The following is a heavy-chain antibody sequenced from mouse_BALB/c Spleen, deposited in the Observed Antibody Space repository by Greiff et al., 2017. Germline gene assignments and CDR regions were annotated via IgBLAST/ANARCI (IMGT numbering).Heavy chain of an antibody. CDR1: GFSLTSYG. CDR2: IWSGGST. J-gene: IGHJ4*01. D-gene: IGHD2-1*01. Sequence: VQGVESGPGLVQPSQSLSITCTVSGFSLTSYGVHWVRQSPGKGLEWLGVIWSGGSTDYNAAFISRLSISKDNSKSQVFFKMNSLQANDTAIYYCASFYYGNYVYYAMDYWGQGTSVTVSS. V-gene: IGHV2-2*02. CDR3: ASFYYGNYVYYAMDY.